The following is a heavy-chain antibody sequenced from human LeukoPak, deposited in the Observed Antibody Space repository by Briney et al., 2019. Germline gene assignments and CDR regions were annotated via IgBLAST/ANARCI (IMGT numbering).Heavy chain of an antibody. CDR2: IYSSGST. Sequence: SETLSLTCTVSGGSISSYYWSWIRQPAGKGLEWIGRIYSSGSTNYNPSLKSRVTMSIDTSKNQFSLKLSSVTAADTAVYYCARYYCSGGGCYSLADYWGLGNTVTVSS. CDR3: ARYYCSGGGCYSLADY. D-gene: IGHD2-15*01. CDR1: GGSISSYY. V-gene: IGHV4-4*07. J-gene: IGHJ4*02.